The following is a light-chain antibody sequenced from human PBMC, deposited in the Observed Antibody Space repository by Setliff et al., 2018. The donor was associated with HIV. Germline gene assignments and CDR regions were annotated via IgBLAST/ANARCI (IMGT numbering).Light chain of an antibody. J-gene: IGLJ1*01. CDR1: SSDVGGYNF. Sequence: QSALTQPASVSGSPGQSITISCTGTSSDVGGYNFVAWYQQHTGKAPKLLIYDVTNRPSGVSNRFSGSKSGNTASLTISGLQAEDEADYYCNSYTSTSTLVVFGTGTKVTVL. V-gene: IGLV2-14*03. CDR3: NSYTSTSTLVV. CDR2: DVT.